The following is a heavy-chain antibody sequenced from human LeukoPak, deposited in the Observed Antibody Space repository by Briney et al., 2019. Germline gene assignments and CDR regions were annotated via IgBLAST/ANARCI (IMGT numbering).Heavy chain of an antibody. CDR1: GFTLSFYE. CDR2: ISSSGSTK. J-gene: IGHJ3*02. D-gene: IGHD3-22*01. Sequence: PGGSLRLSCAASGFTLSFYEMNWVRQAPGKGLEWVSYISSSGSTKYYADSVKGRFTISRDNSKNTMYLQTNSLRAEDTAVYYCARLGAASYYDSSNYFLDAFDIWGQGTMVTVSS. CDR3: ARLGAASYYDSSNYFLDAFDI. V-gene: IGHV3-48*03.